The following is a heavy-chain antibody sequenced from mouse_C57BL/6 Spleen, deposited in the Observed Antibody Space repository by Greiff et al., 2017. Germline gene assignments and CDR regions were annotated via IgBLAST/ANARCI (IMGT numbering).Heavy chain of an antibody. CDR1: GYTFTSYW. J-gene: IGHJ4*01. D-gene: IGHD1-1*01. CDR2: INPSSGYT. V-gene: IGHV1-7*01. Sequence: VQLQQSGAELAKPGASVKLSCKASGYTFTSYWMHWVKQRPGQGLEWIGYINPSSGYTKYNQKFKDKATLTADKSSSTAYMQLSSLTYEDSAVXYCAKTSGSLYYAMDYWGQGTSVTVSS. CDR3: AKTSGSLYYAMDY.